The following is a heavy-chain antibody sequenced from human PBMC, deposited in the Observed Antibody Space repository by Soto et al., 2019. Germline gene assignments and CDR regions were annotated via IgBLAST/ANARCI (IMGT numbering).Heavy chain of an antibody. CDR1: GFTFSSYG. J-gene: IGHJ6*02. V-gene: IGHV3-33*01. Sequence: GGSLRLSCAASGFTFSSYGMHWVRQAPGKGLEWVAVIWYDGSNKYYADSVKGRFTISRDNSKNTLYLQMNSLRAEDTAVYYCARVSLRFSYGMDVWGQGTTVTVSS. D-gene: IGHD3-3*01. CDR3: ARVSLRFSYGMDV. CDR2: IWYDGSNK.